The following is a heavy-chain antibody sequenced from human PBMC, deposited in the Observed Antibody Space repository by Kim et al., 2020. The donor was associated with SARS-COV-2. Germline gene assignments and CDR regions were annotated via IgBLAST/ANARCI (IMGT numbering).Heavy chain of an antibody. CDR3: ARDVIADYFDY. CDR2: IWYDEDKK. J-gene: IGHJ4*02. V-gene: IGHV3-33*01. Sequence: GGSLRLSCAASGFTFNAYSMHWVRQPPGKGLEWVAVIWYDEDKKYYAESVKGRFIVSRDNSNNTLSLQVHSLKAAATAVSYCARDVIADYFDYWGRGTLV. CDR1: GFTFNAYS. D-gene: IGHD2-21*01.